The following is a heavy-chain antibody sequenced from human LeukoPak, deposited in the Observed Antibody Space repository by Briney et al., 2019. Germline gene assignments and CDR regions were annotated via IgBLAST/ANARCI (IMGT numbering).Heavy chain of an antibody. CDR1: GGSISSYH. CDR2: IYYSGSA. D-gene: IGHD6-6*01. Sequence: PSETLSLTCTVSGGSISSYHWSWIRQPPWKGLEWIGYIYYSGSATHNPSLKSRVTISVDSSKNQLSLKLTSVTAADTAVYYCATEIEYSSSPGGYWGQGTLVTVSS. J-gene: IGHJ4*02. V-gene: IGHV4-59*01. CDR3: ATEIEYSSSPGGY.